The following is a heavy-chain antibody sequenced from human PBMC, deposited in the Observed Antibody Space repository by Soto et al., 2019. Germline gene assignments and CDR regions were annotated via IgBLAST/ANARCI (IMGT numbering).Heavy chain of an antibody. Sequence: GGSLRLSCAASGFTFSIYAMSWVRHAPGKGLEWVSAISGSGGSTYYADSVKGRFTISRDNSKNTLYLQMNSLRAEDTAVYYCATYDILTGYYKGQSIWFDPWGQGTLVTVSS. CDR3: ATYDILTGYYKGQSIWFDP. V-gene: IGHV3-23*01. CDR1: GFTFSIYA. CDR2: ISGSGGST. D-gene: IGHD3-9*01. J-gene: IGHJ5*02.